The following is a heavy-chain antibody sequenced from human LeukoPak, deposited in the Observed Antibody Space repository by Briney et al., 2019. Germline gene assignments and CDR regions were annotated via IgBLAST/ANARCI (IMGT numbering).Heavy chain of an antibody. Sequence: GSSLRPSCAPFGFTFSSYGMHWVRQAPGKGLEWGAVIWYDGSKKYYADSVKGRFNISRDNSKNTLYLQMNSLRAEDTAVYYCAKDGRELRAFDIWGQGTMVTVSS. CDR1: GFTFSSYG. CDR3: AKDGRELRAFDI. V-gene: IGHV3-33*06. J-gene: IGHJ3*02. D-gene: IGHD1-26*01. CDR2: IWYDGSKK.